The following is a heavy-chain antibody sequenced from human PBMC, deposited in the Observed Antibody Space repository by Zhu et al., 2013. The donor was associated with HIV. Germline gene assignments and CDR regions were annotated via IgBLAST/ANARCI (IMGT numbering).Heavy chain of an antibody. J-gene: IGHJ6*02. Sequence: QVQLVQSGGEVKKPGASVKVSCKASGYAFTLYGITWVRQAPGQGLEWMGWISTYNDNTNYAQNLQDRVTMTSDTSTNTAYTELRRLRSDDTAVYYCTRGLSGATRGMDVWGQGTTVTVSS. CDR1: GYAFTLYG. CDR2: ISTYNDNT. CDR3: TRGLSGATRGMDV. D-gene: IGHD1-26*01. V-gene: IGHV1-18*01.